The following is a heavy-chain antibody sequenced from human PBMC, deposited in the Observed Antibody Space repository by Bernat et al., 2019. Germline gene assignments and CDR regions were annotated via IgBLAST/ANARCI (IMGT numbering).Heavy chain of an antibody. D-gene: IGHD4-17*01. CDR1: GFTFSGSA. Sequence: EVQLVESGGGLVQPGGSLKLSCAASGFTFSGSAMHWVRQASGKGLEWVGRIRSKPNNYATAYVASVKGRFTISRDDSKNTAYLKMNSLKTEDTAVYYCLGETTVGDFWGQGTLVTVSS. V-gene: IGHV3-73*02. CDR2: IRSKPNNYAT. J-gene: IGHJ4*02. CDR3: LGETTVGDF.